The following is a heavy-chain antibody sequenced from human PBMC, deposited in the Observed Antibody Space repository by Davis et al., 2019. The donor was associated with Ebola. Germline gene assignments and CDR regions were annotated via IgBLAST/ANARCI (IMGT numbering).Heavy chain of an antibody. CDR2: INPHSGIT. Sequence: AASVKVSCKASGYTFTGYYMHWVRQAPGQGLEWMGRINPHSGITNYAQKFQGSVTMTRDTSISTAYMELSRLRSDDTAVYYCARGADYGGAFDIWGQGTMVTVSS. CDR3: ARGADYGGAFDI. D-gene: IGHD4-23*01. CDR1: GYTFTGYY. J-gene: IGHJ3*02. V-gene: IGHV1-2*06.